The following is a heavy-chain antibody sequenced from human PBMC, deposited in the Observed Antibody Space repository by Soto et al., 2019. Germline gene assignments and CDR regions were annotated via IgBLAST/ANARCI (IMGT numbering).Heavy chain of an antibody. D-gene: IGHD1-26*01. CDR3: ARDRWELPGLDY. CDR1: DGSISSYY. J-gene: IGHJ4*02. Sequence: SETLSLTCTVSDGSISSYYWSWIRQHPGKGLEWIGYIYYSGSTYYNPSLKSRVTISVDTSKNQFSLKLSSVTAADTAVYYCARDRWELPGLDYWGQGTLVTVSS. CDR2: IYYSGST. V-gene: IGHV4-30-4*08.